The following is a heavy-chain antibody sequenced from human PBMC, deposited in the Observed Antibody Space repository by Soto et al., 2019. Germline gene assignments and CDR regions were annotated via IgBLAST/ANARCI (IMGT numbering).Heavy chain of an antibody. D-gene: IGHD3-16*01. J-gene: IGHJ3*02. V-gene: IGHV3-66*01. CDR2: IYSGGST. Sequence: GGSLRLSCAASGFTVSSNYMSWVRQAPGKGLEWVSVIYSGGSTYYTDSVKGRFTISRDNSKNTLYLQMNSLRAEDTAVYYCARCDVQDAFDIWGQGTMVTVSS. CDR3: ARCDVQDAFDI. CDR1: GFTVSSNY.